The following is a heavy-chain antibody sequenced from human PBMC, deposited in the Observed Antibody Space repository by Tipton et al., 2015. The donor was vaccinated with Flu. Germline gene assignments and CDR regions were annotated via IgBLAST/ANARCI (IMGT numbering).Heavy chain of an antibody. D-gene: IGHD6-6*01. V-gene: IGHV1-18*01. Sequence: QLVQSGAEVKKPGASVKVSCKASGYTFTSYGISWVRQAPGQGLEWMGWISAYNGNTNYAQKLQGRVTMTPDTSTSTAYMELRSLRSDDPAVYYWARDPGLVGSYYYYGMDVWGQGTTVTVSS. CDR3: ARDPGLVGSYYYYGMDV. CDR2: ISAYNGNT. J-gene: IGHJ6*02. CDR1: GYTFTSYG.